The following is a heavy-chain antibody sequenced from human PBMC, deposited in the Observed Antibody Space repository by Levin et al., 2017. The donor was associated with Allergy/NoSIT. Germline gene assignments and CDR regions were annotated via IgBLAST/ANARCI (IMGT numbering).Heavy chain of an antibody. Sequence: LSLTCAASGFTFSDYYMSWIRQAPGKGLEWVSYISSSGSTIYYADSVKGRFTISRDNAKNSLYLQMNSLRAEDTAVYYCARDHSVAYSGSTGEFDYWGQGTLVTVSS. V-gene: IGHV3-11*01. D-gene: IGHD1-26*01. CDR1: GFTFSDYY. CDR2: ISSSGSTI. J-gene: IGHJ4*02. CDR3: ARDHSVAYSGSTGEFDY.